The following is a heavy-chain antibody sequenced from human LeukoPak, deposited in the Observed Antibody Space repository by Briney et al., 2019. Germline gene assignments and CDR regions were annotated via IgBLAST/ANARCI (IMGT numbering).Heavy chain of an antibody. CDR2: IYTSGST. V-gene: IGHV4-61*02. CDR3: ARGYRGVTTSLCLFDY. CDR1: GGSISSGSYY. D-gene: IGHD4-17*01. J-gene: IGHJ4*02. Sequence: SQTLSLTCTVSGGSISSGSYYWSWIRQPAGKGLEWIGRIYTSGSTNYNPSLKSRVTMSVDTSKNQFSLKLSSVTAADTAVYYCARGYRGVTTSLCLFDYWGQGTLVTVSS.